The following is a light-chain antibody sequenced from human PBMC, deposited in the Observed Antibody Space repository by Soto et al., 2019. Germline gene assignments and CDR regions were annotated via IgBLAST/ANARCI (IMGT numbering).Light chain of an antibody. V-gene: IGLV2-11*01. CDR3: CSFSGSPYV. J-gene: IGLJ1*01. CDR2: DVT. CDR1: SSDVGGYNF. Sequence: QSALTQPRSVSGSPGQSVTISCTGTSSDVGGYNFVSWYQQHPGKAPKLMIYDVTKRPSGVPDRFSGSKSANTASLTSSGLQAEDESDYYCCSFSGSPYVFGSGTKLTVL.